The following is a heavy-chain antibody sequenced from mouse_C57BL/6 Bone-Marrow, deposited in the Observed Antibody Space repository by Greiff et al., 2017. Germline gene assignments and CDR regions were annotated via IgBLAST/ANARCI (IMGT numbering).Heavy chain of an antibody. CDR2: ISSGSSTI. V-gene: IGHV5-17*01. J-gene: IGHJ4*01. CDR1: GFTFSDYG. CDR3: AKDGMDY. Sequence: EVMLVESGGGLVKPGGSLKLSCAASGFTFSDYGMHWVRQAPEKGLEWVAYISSGSSTIYYADKVKGRFTISRDNAKNTLFLQMTSLRSEDTAMYYCAKDGMDYWGQGTSVTVSS.